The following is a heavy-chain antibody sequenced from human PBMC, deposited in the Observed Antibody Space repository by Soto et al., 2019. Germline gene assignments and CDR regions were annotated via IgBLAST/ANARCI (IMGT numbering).Heavy chain of an antibody. Sequence: GGSLRLSCAASGFTFSSYAMSWVRQAPGKGLEWVSAISGSGGSTYYADSVKGRFTISRDNSKNTLDMQMNSLRAEDTAVYYCAKWGDFDWFLGGMDVWGQGTTVTVSS. J-gene: IGHJ6*02. CDR1: GFTFSSYA. V-gene: IGHV3-23*01. CDR3: AKWGDFDWFLGGMDV. CDR2: ISGSGGST. D-gene: IGHD3-9*01.